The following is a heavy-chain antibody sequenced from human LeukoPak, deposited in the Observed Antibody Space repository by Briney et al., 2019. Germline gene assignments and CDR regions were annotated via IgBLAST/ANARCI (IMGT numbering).Heavy chain of an antibody. J-gene: IGHJ4*02. V-gene: IGHV4-4*07. CDR3: ARVASRDGPVDY. CDR2: IYTSGST. CDR1: GGSISSYY. Sequence: SXXLSLTCTVSGGSISSYYWSWIRQPAGKGLEWIGRIYTSGSTNYNPSLKSRVTMSVDTSKNQFSLKLSSVTAADTAVYYCARVASRDGPVDYWGQGTLVTVSS.